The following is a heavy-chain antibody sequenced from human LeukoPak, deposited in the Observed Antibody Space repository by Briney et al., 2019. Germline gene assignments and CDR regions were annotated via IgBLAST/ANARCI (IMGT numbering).Heavy chain of an antibody. J-gene: IGHJ4*02. V-gene: IGHV3-21*01. Sequence: PGGSLRLSCAASGFTFSSYSMNWVRQAPGKGLEWVSSISSSSSYIYYADSVKGRFTISRDNAKNSLYLQMNSLRAEDTAVYYCARDGHYYDSSGLGDYWGQGTLVTVSS. CDR3: ARDGHYYDSSGLGDY. CDR1: GFTFSSYS. CDR2: ISSSSSYI. D-gene: IGHD3-22*01.